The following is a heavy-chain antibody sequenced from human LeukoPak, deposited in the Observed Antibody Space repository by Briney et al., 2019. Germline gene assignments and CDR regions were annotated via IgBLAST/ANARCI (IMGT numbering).Heavy chain of an antibody. Sequence: ASVKVSCKASGYTFTGYYMHWVRQAPGQGLEWMEWINPNSGGTNYAQKFQGRVTMTRDTSISTAYMELSRLRSDDTAVYYCARDGPIRYCSSTSCYAGFLDVWGQGTTVTVSS. D-gene: IGHD2-2*01. CDR2: INPNSGGT. CDR1: GYTFTGYY. J-gene: IGHJ6*02. CDR3: ARDGPIRYCSSTSCYAGFLDV. V-gene: IGHV1-2*02.